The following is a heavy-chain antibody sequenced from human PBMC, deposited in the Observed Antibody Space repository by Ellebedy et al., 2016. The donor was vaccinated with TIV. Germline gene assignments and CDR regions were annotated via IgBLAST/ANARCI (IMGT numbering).Heavy chain of an antibody. CDR2: INAGNGNT. Sequence: AASVKVSCKASGYTFTSYAMHWVRQAPGQRLEWMGWINAGNGNTKYSQKFQGRVTITRDTSASTAYMELSSLRSEDTAVYYCARGHNWNYGWFDPWGQGTLVTVSS. J-gene: IGHJ5*02. CDR3: ARGHNWNYGWFDP. CDR1: GYTFTSYA. D-gene: IGHD1-7*01. V-gene: IGHV1-3*01.